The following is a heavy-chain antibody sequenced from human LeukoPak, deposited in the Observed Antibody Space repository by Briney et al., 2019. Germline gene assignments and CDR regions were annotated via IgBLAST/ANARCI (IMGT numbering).Heavy chain of an antibody. J-gene: IGHJ6*02. CDR1: GYMFSNFF. D-gene: IGHD2-15*01. Sequence: VASVTVSCKASGYMFSNFFGSYGITWVRQAPGQGLEWMGMINPSGGITNYALKFQGRVTMTRDTSTSTVYMELRSLRFEDTAVYYCARSGGWNYYGMDVWGQGTTVTVSS. CDR2: INPSGGIT. V-gene: IGHV1-46*01. CDR3: ARSGGWNYYGMDV.